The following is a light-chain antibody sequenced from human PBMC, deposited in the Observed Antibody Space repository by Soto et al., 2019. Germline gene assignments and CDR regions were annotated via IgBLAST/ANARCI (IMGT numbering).Light chain of an antibody. V-gene: IGLV1-51*01. J-gene: IGLJ1*01. Sequence: QSVLTQPPSVSAAPGQKVTISFSGSTSNIGNNYVSWYQHLPGAAPKLLIYDYNRRPSGIPDRFSGSSSGTLATLGITGLQTREEADYYCATWHSSLSDYVFGAGTKLTVL. CDR1: TSNIGNNY. CDR3: ATWHSSLSDYV. CDR2: DYN.